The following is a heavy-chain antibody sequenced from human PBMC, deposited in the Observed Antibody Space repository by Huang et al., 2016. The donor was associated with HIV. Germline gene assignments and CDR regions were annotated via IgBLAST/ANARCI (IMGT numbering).Heavy chain of an antibody. J-gene: IGHJ3*02. CDR1: RFTFSKFA. CDR2: ISYDGSSK. D-gene: IGHD3-22*01. CDR3: TKGHYYDTNGYVAFDI. Sequence: QVKLVEYGGGVVRPGRSLRLSCAASRFTFSKFAMHWVRQAPGKGLEWRAVISYDGSSKHYADSVTGRLTISRDNSNNTLYLQMNSLTVEDTAVYYCTKGHYYDTNGYVAFDIWGQGTMVTVSS. V-gene: IGHV3-30*18.